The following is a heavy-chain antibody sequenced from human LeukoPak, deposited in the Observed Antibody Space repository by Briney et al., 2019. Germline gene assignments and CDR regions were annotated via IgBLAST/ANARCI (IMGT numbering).Heavy chain of an antibody. V-gene: IGHV5-51*01. Sequence: GESLKISCKGSGYSFTSYWIGWVRQMPGKGLEWMGIIYPGDSDTRYSPSFQGQVTISADKSISTAYLQWGSLKASDTAMYYCATQTNDYYYDSSGYYFDYWGQGTLVTVSS. CDR3: ATQTNDYYYDSSGYYFDY. D-gene: IGHD3-22*01. CDR2: IYPGDSDT. J-gene: IGHJ4*01. CDR1: GYSFTSYW.